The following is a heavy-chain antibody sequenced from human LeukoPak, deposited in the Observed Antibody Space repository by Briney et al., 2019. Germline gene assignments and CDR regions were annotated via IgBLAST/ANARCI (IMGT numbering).Heavy chain of an antibody. V-gene: IGHV4-61*01. CDR2: IYYSGST. CDR3: ARDLAWGWFDP. D-gene: IGHD3-16*01. CDR1: GGSISSSSYY. Sequence: PSETLSLTCTVSGGSISSSSYYWGWIRQPPGKGLEWIGYIYYSGSTNYNPSLKSRVTISVDTSKNQFSLKLSSVTAADTAVYYCARDLAWGWFDPWGQGTLVTVSS. J-gene: IGHJ5*02.